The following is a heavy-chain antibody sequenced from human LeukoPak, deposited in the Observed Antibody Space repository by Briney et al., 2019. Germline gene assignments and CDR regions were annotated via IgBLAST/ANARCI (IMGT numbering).Heavy chain of an antibody. J-gene: IGHJ4*02. CDR2: IYHSGST. Sequence: SETLSLTCAVSGYSISSGYYWGWIRQPPGKGLEWIGSIYHSGSTYYNPSLKSRVTISVDTSKNQFSLKLSSVTAADTAVYYCASFGRDGFVFGYWGQGTLVTVSS. D-gene: IGHD5-24*01. V-gene: IGHV4-38-2*01. CDR3: ASFGRDGFVFGY. CDR1: GYSISSGYY.